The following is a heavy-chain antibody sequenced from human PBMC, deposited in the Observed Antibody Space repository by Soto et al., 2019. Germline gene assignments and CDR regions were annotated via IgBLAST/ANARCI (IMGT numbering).Heavy chain of an antibody. CDR3: ARVGDRAMAVSD. D-gene: IGHD5-18*01. Sequence: PSETLSLTCTVSGGSISSGDYYWSWIRQPPGKGLEWIGYIYYSGSTYYNPSLKSRVTISVDTSKNQFSLKLSSVTAADTAVYYWARVGDRAMAVSDWGQGTRVTVSS. J-gene: IGHJ4*02. CDR1: GGSISSGDYY. V-gene: IGHV4-30-4*01. CDR2: IYYSGST.